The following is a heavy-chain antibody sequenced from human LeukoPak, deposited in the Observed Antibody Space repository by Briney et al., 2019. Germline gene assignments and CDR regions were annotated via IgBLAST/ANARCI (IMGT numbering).Heavy chain of an antibody. CDR3: ARVEVPRDINDWYFDL. V-gene: IGHV4-38-2*02. CDR1: GYSIAHDCF. CDR2: LYHSGTT. Sequence: AETLSLTCTVSGYSIAHDCFWAWIRQPPGGGLEWIGSLYHSGTTYYNTSLKSRISTSVDTSKNQFSLKLRLVTAADTAVYYCARVEVPRDINDWYFDLWGRGTLVTVSS. D-gene: IGHD2-15*01. J-gene: IGHJ2*01.